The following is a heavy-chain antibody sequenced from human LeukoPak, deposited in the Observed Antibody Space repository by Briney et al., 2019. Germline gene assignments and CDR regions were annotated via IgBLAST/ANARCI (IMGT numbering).Heavy chain of an antibody. V-gene: IGHV1-2*02. CDR3: ARGRPGDYFDY. CDR1: GYTFTGYF. Sequence: GASVKLSCKASGYTFTGYFMHWVRQAPGQGLEWMGWINPNSGGTSYLQNFQGRVTMTRDTSISTAYMDLSRLRSDDTAVYYCARGRPGDYFDYWGQGTLVTVSS. D-gene: IGHD6-25*01. J-gene: IGHJ4*02. CDR2: INPNSGGT.